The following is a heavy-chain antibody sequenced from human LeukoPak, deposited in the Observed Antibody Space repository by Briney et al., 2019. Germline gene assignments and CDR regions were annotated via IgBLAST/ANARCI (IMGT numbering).Heavy chain of an antibody. CDR3: ARFRRNYDILTGYYEYYFDY. D-gene: IGHD3-9*01. J-gene: IGHJ4*02. V-gene: IGHV1-2*02. CDR1: GYTFTVYY. Sequence: ASVKVSCKASGYTFTVYYMHWGRQAPGQGLEWMGWINPNSGGTNYAQKFQGRVTMTRDTSISTAYMELSRLRSDDTAVYYCARFRRNYDILTGYYEYYFDYWGQGTLVTVSS. CDR2: INPNSGGT.